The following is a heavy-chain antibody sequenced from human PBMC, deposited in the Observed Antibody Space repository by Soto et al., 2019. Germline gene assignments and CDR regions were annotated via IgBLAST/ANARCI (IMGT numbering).Heavy chain of an antibody. CDR2: IKQDGSEK. CDR1: GFTFETSW. CDR3: VRERISS. V-gene: IGHV3-7*01. J-gene: IGHJ4*02. D-gene: IGHD2-15*01. Sequence: EVQLVESGGGLVQPGGSLRLSCAASGFTFETSWMTWVRQAPGKGLEWGANIKQDGSEKYYVDSVKGRFTISRDNAKNSLYLQMNSLRVEDTAVYFCVRERISSWGQGTLVTVSS.